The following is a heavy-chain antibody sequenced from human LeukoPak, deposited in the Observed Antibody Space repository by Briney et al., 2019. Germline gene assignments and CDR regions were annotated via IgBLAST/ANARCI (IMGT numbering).Heavy chain of an antibody. D-gene: IGHD6-13*01. CDR2: FTPFFGTA. CDR1: GDTFISYV. V-gene: IGHV1-69*13. CDR3: ARGGLPGIAAAFDY. J-gene: IGHJ4*02. Sequence: GASVKVSCKASGDTFISYVISWVRQAPGQGLEWMGGFTPFFGTANYAQKFQGRVTMTADESTSTAYMELSSLRSEDTAVYYCARGGLPGIAAAFDYWGQGTLVTVSS.